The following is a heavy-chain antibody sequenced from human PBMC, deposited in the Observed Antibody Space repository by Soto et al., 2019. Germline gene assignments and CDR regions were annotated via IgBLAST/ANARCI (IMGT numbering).Heavy chain of an antibody. J-gene: IGHJ4*02. D-gene: IGHD3-22*01. V-gene: IGHV4-39*01. Sequence: PSETLSLTCTVSGGSISSGDYYWGWIRQPPGKGLEWIGSISYSGSTYYNPSLKSRVTISVDTSKNQFSLKLSSVTAADTAVYYCASYYYDSSGYYYVPGVYWGQGTLVTVSS. CDR3: ASYYYDSSGYYYVPGVY. CDR2: ISYSGST. CDR1: GGSISSGDYY.